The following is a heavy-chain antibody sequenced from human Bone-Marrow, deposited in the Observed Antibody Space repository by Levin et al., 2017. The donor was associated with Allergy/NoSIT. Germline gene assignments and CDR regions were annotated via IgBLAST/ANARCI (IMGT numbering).Heavy chain of an antibody. V-gene: IGHV3-7*04. CDR1: GFTFSDSW. D-gene: IGHD1-7*01. CDR3: AGGSNWDF. J-gene: IGHJ4*02. CDR2: MKKDGIET. Sequence: GGSLRLSCVASGFTFSDSWMRWVRQAPGKGLEWVANMKKDGIETHYADSMRGRFTISRDVAKNSLYLQMSSLRAEDTAVYYCAGGSNWDFWGQGTLVTVSS.